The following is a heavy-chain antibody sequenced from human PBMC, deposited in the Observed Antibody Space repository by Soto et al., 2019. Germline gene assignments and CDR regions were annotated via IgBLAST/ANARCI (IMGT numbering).Heavy chain of an antibody. Sequence: GASVKVSCKASGYTLTSYAMHWARQAPGQRLERMGWINAGNGNTKYSQKFQGRVTITRDTSASTAYMELSSLRSEDTAVYYCARVWTVTALEFDYWGQGTLVTVSS. CDR1: GYTLTSYA. J-gene: IGHJ4*02. CDR3: ARVWTVTALEFDY. CDR2: INAGNGNT. V-gene: IGHV1-3*01. D-gene: IGHD2-21*02.